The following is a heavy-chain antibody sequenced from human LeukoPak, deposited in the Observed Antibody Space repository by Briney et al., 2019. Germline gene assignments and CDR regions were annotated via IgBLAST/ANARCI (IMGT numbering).Heavy chain of an antibody. Sequence: ASVKVSCKASGDTFTGYYMHWVRQAPGQGLEWMGWINPNSGGTNYAQKFQGRVTITADESTSTAYMALSTLRSEDTAVYYCARGGIVVVPPDISHHEALHIWGQGTMVTVSS. CDR1: GDTFTGYY. V-gene: IGHV1-2*02. CDR2: INPNSGGT. J-gene: IGHJ3*02. CDR3: ARGGIVVVPPDISHHEALHI. D-gene: IGHD2-2*01.